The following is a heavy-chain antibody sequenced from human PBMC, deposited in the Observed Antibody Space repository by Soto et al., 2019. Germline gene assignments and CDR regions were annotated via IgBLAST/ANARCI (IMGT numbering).Heavy chain of an antibody. CDR1: GFNFKKFA. Sequence: EVQLFESGGGVVQPGGSLRLSCVASGFNFKKFAMSWVRQAPGAGMECVSGISCCGGSTSYADSVKGRFSIARDDSTNTLSLQMKNLRVEDTAQYYCAKADGEQWLLPHLDKWGQGTLVTVS. CDR3: AKADGEQWLLPHLDK. CDR2: ISCCGGST. D-gene: IGHD6-19*01. J-gene: IGHJ4*02. V-gene: IGHV3-23*01.